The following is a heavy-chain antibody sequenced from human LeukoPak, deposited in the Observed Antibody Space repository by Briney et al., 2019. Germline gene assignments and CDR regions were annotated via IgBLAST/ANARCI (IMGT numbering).Heavy chain of an antibody. CDR3: ARGRIAAAGTGFDY. V-gene: IGHV1-18*01. J-gene: IGHJ4*02. Sequence: GASVTVSYKASGYTFTSYGISWVRQAPGQGREWMGWISAYNGNTNYAQKLQGRVTMTTDTSTSTAYVELRSLRSADTAVYYCARGRIAAAGTGFDYWGQGTLVTVSS. D-gene: IGHD6-13*01. CDR2: ISAYNGNT. CDR1: GYTFTSYG.